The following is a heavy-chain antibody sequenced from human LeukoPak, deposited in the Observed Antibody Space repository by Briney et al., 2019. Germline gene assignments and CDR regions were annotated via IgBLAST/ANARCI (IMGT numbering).Heavy chain of an antibody. CDR3: TKAGLHRFDY. V-gene: IGHV3-9*03. J-gene: IGHJ4*02. CDR2: ISWNSGVI. CDR1: GYTLTELS. Sequence: SCKVSGYTLTELSMHWIRQAPGKGLEWVSGISWNSGVIGYADSVKGRFTISRDNAKNSLYLQMNSLRPEEMAFYYCTKAGLHRFDYWGQGTLVTVSS.